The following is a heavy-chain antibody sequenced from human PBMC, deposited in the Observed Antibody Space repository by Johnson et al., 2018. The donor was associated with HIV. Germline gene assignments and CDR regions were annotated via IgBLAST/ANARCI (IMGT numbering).Heavy chain of an antibody. Sequence: QVQLVESGGGVVQPERSLRLSCAASEFSFSTYAMRWVRQAPGKGLEGVAVIADDGRNTDYADAVKGRFTTARDTFKNTLYLQMNSLRAEDTAVYYCSRAGRYCSGGSCPDAFDIWGQGTMVTVSS. J-gene: IGHJ3*02. CDR1: EFSFSTYA. CDR2: IADDGRNT. D-gene: IGHD2-15*01. CDR3: SRAGRYCSGGSCPDAFDI. V-gene: IGHV3-30-3*01.